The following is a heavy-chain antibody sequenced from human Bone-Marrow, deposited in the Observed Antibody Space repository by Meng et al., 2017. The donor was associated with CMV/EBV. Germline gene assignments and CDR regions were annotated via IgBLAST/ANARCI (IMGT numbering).Heavy chain of an antibody. V-gene: IGHV3-7*01. CDR2: IKEDGSEK. CDR3: AKDWYYYYGMDV. CDR1: GFTFSRYW. J-gene: IGHJ6*02. Sequence: GESLKISCAASGFTFSRYWMSWVRQAPGKGLEWVANIKEDGSEKYYVDSVKGRFTISRDNAKISLYLQMNSLRAEDTAVYYCAKDWYYYYGMDVWGQGTTVTVSS.